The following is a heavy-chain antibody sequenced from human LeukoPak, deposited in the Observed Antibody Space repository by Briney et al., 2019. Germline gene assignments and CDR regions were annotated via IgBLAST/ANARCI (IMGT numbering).Heavy chain of an antibody. CDR3: AREEGSGWFDY. J-gene: IGHJ4*02. CDR2: IYYSGST. Sequence: SETLSLTCTVSGGSISSYYWSWIRQPPGKGLEWIGYIYYSGSTNYNPSLKSRVTISVDTSKNQFSLKLSSVTAADTAVYYCAREEGSGWFDYWGQGTLVTVSS. D-gene: IGHD6-19*01. CDR1: GGSISSYY. V-gene: IGHV4-59*01.